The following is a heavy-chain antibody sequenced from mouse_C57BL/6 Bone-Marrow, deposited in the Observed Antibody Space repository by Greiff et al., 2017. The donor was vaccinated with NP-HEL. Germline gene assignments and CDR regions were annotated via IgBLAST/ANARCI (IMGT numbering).Heavy chain of an antibody. V-gene: IGHV1-80*01. J-gene: IGHJ3*01. CDR2: IYPGDGDT. CDR1: GYAFSNYW. Sequence: VKLVESGAELVKPGASVKISCKASGYAFSNYWMNWVKQRPGKGLEWIGQIYPGDGDTNYNGKFKDKATLTADKSSSTAYMQLSRLTSEDSAVYFCARGAYWGQGTRVTVSA. CDR3: ARGAY.